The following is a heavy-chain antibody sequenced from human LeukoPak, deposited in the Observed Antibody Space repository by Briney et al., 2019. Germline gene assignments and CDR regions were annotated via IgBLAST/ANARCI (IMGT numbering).Heavy chain of an antibody. D-gene: IGHD3-3*01. CDR2: IYFVGSA. CDR1: GGAIHSYY. CDR3: ARTSASYYYMDV. Sequence: SETLSLTCSVSGGAIHSYYWSWIRQPPGKGLEWIGYIYFVGSANYNPSLKSRVSISLDKSRKQVSLKLNSVTAADTAVYYCARTSASYYYMDVWGNGTTVTIPS. V-gene: IGHV4-59*01. J-gene: IGHJ6*03.